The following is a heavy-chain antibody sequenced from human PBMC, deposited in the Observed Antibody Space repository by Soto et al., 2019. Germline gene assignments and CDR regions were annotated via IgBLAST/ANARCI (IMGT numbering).Heavy chain of an antibody. CDR3: ARSTHGYSYGFYYYYYGMDA. J-gene: IGHJ6*02. CDR1: GGSISSSSYY. V-gene: IGHV4-39*01. Sequence: PSETLSLTCTVSGGSISSSSYYWGWIRQPPGKGLEWIGSIYYSGSTYYNPSLKSRVTISVDTSKNQFSLKLSSVTAADTAVYYCARSTHGYSYGFYYYYYGMDAWGQGTTVTVSS. D-gene: IGHD5-18*01. CDR2: IYYSGST.